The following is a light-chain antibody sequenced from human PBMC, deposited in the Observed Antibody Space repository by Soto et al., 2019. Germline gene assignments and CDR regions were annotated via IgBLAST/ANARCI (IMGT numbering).Light chain of an antibody. Sequence: EIVMTQSPVTLSVSPGERATLSCRASQSISSNLAWCQQKPGQAPRLLIYDASSRATGIPARFSGSGSGTDFTLTISSLEPEDFGVYYCQQRSNWPPVTFGGGTKVDIK. J-gene: IGKJ4*01. CDR1: QSISSN. CDR3: QQRSNWPPVT. CDR2: DAS. V-gene: IGKV3-11*01.